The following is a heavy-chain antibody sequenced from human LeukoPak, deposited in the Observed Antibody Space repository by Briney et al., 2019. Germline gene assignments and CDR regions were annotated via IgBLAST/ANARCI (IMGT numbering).Heavy chain of an antibody. CDR1: EFTFSSYA. J-gene: IGHJ4*02. D-gene: IGHD2-2*01. CDR3: AKGGYCSASSCPFDY. V-gene: IGHV3-23*01. Sequence: GGSLRLSCAVSEFTFSSYAMSWVRQAPGKGLEWISGISGSGASTYYADSVKGRFTISRDNSKDTLYLQMSSLTVEDTAVYYCAKGGYCSASSCPFDYWGRGTPVTVSP. CDR2: ISGSGAST.